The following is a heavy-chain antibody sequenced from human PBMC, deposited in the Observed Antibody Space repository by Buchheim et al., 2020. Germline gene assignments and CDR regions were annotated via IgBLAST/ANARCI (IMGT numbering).Heavy chain of an antibody. CDR1: GFTFSSYG. J-gene: IGHJ4*02. CDR3: ARGHLYSFIDY. D-gene: IGHD5-18*01. Sequence: QVQLVESGGGVVQPGRSLRLSCAASGFTFSSYGMHWVRQAPGKGLEWVAVIWYDETNKYYVDSVKGRFTISSDNSKNTLHLQMNSLRAEDTAVYYCARGHLYSFIDYWGQGT. CDR2: IWYDETNK. V-gene: IGHV3-33*01.